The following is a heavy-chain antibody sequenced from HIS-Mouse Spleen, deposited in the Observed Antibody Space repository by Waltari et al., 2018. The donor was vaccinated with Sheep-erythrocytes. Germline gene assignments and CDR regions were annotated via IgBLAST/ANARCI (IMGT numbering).Heavy chain of an antibody. Sequence: QVQLQQWGAGLLKPSETLSLTCAVYGGSFSVSYWSWIRQPPGKGLEWIGEINHSGSTNCNPALKSRVTISVDTSKNQFSLKLSSVTAADTAVYYCARGYGGNTRGAFDIWGQGTMVTVSS. V-gene: IGHV4-34*01. CDR2: INHSGST. D-gene: IGHD2-15*01. CDR3: ARGYGGNTRGAFDI. J-gene: IGHJ3*02. CDR1: GGSFSVSY.